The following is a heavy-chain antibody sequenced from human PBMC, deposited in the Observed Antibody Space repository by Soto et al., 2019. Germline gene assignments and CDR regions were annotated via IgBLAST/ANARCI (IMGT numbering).Heavy chain of an antibody. J-gene: IGHJ4*02. CDR2: IVPGSGNT. D-gene: IGHD6-6*01. CDR1: GFTFTSSA. CDR3: ARDQDSSSSYFDY. Sequence: SVKVSCKASGFTFTSSAVQWVRQARGQRLEWIGWIVPGSGNTNYAQKFQGRVTITADKSTSTAYMELSSLRSEDTAVYYCARDQDSSSSYFDYWGQGTLVTVSS. V-gene: IGHV1-58*01.